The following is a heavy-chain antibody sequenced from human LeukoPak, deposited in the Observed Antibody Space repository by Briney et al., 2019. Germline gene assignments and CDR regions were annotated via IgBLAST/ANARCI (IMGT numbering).Heavy chain of an antibody. CDR1: GGTFSSYA. CDR3: ARGPGAAADNP. J-gene: IGHJ5*02. D-gene: IGHD6-13*01. V-gene: IGHV1-69*04. CDR2: IIPIFGIA. Sequence: SVKVSCKASGGTFSSYAISWVRQAPGQGLEWMGRIIPIFGIANYAQKFQGRVTITADKSTSTAYMELSSLRSEDTAVYYCARGPGAAADNPWGQGTLITVSS.